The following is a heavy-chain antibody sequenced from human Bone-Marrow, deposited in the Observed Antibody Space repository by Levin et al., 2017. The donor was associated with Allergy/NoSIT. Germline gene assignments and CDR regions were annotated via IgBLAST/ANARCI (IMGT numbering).Heavy chain of an antibody. CDR1: GFTFSDYY. D-gene: IGHD1-26*01. Sequence: GESLKISCTGSGFTFSDYYVSWLRRAPGKGLEWVSSISSRGTFTDYAVSVVGRFTISRDDAQDSLFLEMNGLRVEDTAIYYCARGGSTSVIQGRQEGDGFDFWGQGTMVTVSS. CDR3: ARGGSTSVIQGRQEGDGFDF. V-gene: IGHV3-11*06. J-gene: IGHJ3*01. CDR2: ISSRGTFT.